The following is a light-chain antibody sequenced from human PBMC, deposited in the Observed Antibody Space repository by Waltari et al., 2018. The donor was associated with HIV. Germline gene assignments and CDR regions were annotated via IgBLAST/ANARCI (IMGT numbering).Light chain of an antibody. CDR3: QQYFMTPPT. V-gene: IGKV4-1*01. Sequence: DVVMTQSPDALLESLGDRVPINCQSRPSVLFTYNKKNYLPLYQHKPGQPPRLLVYWASTREYGVPARFSGSGSGTNFTLTISSLQAEDAASYYCQQYFMTPPTFGQGTKVEI. CDR1: PSVLFTYNKKNY. CDR2: WAS. J-gene: IGKJ1*01.